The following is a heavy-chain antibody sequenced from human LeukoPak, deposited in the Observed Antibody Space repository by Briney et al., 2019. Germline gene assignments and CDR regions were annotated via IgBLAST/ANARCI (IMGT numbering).Heavy chain of an antibody. CDR2: IIPIFGTA. Sequence: ASVKVSCKASGGTFSSYAISWVRQAPGQGLEWMGGIIPIFGTANYAQKFQGRVTITADESTSTAYMELSSLRSEDTAVYYCARAPSIAVAGYFDYWGQGTLVTVSS. CDR3: ARAPSIAVAGYFDY. CDR1: GGTFSSYA. D-gene: IGHD6-19*01. V-gene: IGHV1-69*13. J-gene: IGHJ4*02.